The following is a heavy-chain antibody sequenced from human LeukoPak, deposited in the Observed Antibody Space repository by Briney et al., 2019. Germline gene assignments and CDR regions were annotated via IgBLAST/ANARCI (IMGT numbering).Heavy chain of an antibody. J-gene: IGHJ4*02. CDR2: INHSGST. Sequence: SETLSLTCAVYGGSFSGYYWSWIRQPPGKGLEWIGEINHSGSTSYNPSLKSRVTISVDTSKNQFSLKLSSVTAADTAVYYCARGTVNYCSGGSCYLYYFDYWGQGTLVTVSS. CDR1: GGSFSGYY. V-gene: IGHV4-34*01. CDR3: ARGTVNYCSGGSCYLYYFDY. D-gene: IGHD2-15*01.